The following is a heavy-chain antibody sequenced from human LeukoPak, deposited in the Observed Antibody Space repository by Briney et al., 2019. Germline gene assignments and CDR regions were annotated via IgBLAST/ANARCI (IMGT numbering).Heavy chain of an antibody. Sequence: GGSLRLSCAASGFTFSSYSMNWVRQAPGKGLEWVSSISSSSSYIYYADSVKGRFTISRDNAKNSLYLQMNSLRDEDTAVYYCARGLDQAVAGTYYFDYWGQGTLVTVSS. CDR2: ISSSSSYI. V-gene: IGHV3-21*01. CDR3: ARGLDQAVAGTYYFDY. D-gene: IGHD6-19*01. CDR1: GFTFSSYS. J-gene: IGHJ4*02.